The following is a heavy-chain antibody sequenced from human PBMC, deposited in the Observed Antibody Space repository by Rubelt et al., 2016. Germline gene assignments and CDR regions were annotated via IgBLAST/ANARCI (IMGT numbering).Heavy chain of an antibody. J-gene: IGHJ3*01. CDR2: ISGSGGST. CDR3: TRGGYGSQEASDELDV. V-gene: IGHV3-23*01. Sequence: WVSAISGSGGSTYYADSVKGRFTISRDNSKNTLYLQMNSLRAEDTAVYYCTRGGYGSQEASDELDVWGRGTLVTVSS. D-gene: IGHD3-10*01.